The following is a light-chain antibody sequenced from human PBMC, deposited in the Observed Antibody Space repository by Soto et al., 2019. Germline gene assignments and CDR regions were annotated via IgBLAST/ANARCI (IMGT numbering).Light chain of an antibody. CDR1: SSDFDDDKY. Sequence: QSVLTQPASVSGSPGQSITVSCTGSSSDFDDDKYVSWYQQQPGKGPNLLIYGVNSRPSGISNRFSGSKSGNTASLTISGLQVEDEAEYFCGSFTTSRIWVFGGGTKLTVL. CDR2: GVN. V-gene: IGLV2-14*01. CDR3: GSFTTSRIWV. J-gene: IGLJ3*02.